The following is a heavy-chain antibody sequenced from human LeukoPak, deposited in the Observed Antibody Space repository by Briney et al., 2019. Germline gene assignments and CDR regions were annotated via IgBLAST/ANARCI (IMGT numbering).Heavy chain of an antibody. D-gene: IGHD3-3*01. CDR3: ATTRSNDFWRGYPDY. Sequence: PSETLSLTCTVSGGSISSRSYYWGWIRQPPGKGLEWIGSIYYSGSTYYNPSLKSRVTISVDTSKNQFSLKLSSVTAADTAVYYCATTRSNDFWRGYPDYWGQGTLVTVSS. CDR1: GGSISSRSYY. CDR2: IYYSGST. J-gene: IGHJ4*02. V-gene: IGHV4-39*01.